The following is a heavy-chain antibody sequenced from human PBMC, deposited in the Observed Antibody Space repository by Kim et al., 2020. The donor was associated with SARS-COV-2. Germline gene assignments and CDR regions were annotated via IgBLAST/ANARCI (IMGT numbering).Heavy chain of an antibody. CDR3: ARARGYSYGSPGSYFDY. J-gene: IGHJ4*02. Sequence: SETLSLTCAVYGGSFSGYYWSWIRQPPGKGLEWIGEINHSGSTNYNPSLKSRVTISVDTSKNQFSLKLSSVTAADTAVYYCARARGYSYGSPGSYFDYWGQGTRVTVSS. CDR1: GGSFSGYY. CDR2: INHSGST. V-gene: IGHV4-34*01. D-gene: IGHD5-18*01.